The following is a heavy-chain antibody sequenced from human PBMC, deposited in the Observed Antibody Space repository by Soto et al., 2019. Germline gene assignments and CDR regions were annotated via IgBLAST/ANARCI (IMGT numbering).Heavy chain of an antibody. CDR1: GFTFSSYA. D-gene: IGHD3-3*01. J-gene: IGHJ6*02. CDR2: ISGSGGST. Sequence: QPGGSLRLSCAASGFTFSSYAMSWVRQAPGKGLEWVSAISGSGGSTYYADSVKGRFTISRDNSKNTLYLQMNSLRAEDTAVYYCAKALYYDFWSGYSSVHYYYGMVVWGPGTTVTVSS. CDR3: AKALYYDFWSGYSSVHYYYGMVV. V-gene: IGHV3-23*01.